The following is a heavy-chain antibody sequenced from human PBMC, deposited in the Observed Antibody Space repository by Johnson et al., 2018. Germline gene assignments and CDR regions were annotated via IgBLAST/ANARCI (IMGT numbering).Heavy chain of an antibody. CDR1: GFTFSYYG. D-gene: IGHD3-22*01. CDR2: ISYDVFNK. J-gene: IGHJ4*02. CDR3: AKGETPRYYYDSSGHTDY. V-gene: IGHV3-30*18. Sequence: QVQLVESGGGVVQPGRSLRLSCAASGFTFSYYGMHWFRQAPGKGLEWVALISYDVFNKKYADSVKGRFTISRDNSQNTLYLQMDSLRVEDTAVYYCAKGETPRYYYDSSGHTDYWGQGTLVTVSS.